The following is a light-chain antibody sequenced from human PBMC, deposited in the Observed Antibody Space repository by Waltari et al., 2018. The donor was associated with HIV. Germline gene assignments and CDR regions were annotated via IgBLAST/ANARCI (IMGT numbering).Light chain of an antibody. V-gene: IGLV1-47*01. CDR3: GVWDSTLKQWL. J-gene: IGLJ3*02. CDR1: TSNVETQW. Sequence: QSVLTQPPSASGTPGQTVTISCSGSTSNVETQWVYWYQQLPGTAPKLLIYRNYQRPSGVPYRFSSSKSGASASLIISGLRSEDEADYSCGVWDSTLKQWLFGGGTKLTVL. CDR2: RNY.